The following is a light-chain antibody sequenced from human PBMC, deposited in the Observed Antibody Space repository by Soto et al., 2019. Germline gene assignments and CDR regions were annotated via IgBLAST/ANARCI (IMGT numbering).Light chain of an antibody. CDR2: DAS. V-gene: IGKV3-11*01. J-gene: IGKJ5*01. CDR3: QPRSDWPIT. CDR1: QSVRSY. Sequence: EIVLTQSPATLSLSAGERATLSCRASQSVRSYLAWFQQRPGQAPRLLIYDASKRATGIPGRSSGSGSGTDFTLTISSLEPADFAVYYCQPRSDWPITFGQGTRLEIK.